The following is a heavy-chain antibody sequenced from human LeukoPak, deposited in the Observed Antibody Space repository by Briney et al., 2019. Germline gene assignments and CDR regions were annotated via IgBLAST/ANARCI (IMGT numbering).Heavy chain of an antibody. D-gene: IGHD5-12*01. Sequence: AGGSLRLSCAASGFTFSNAWMSWVRQAPGKGLEWVSCISSSSRSYIYYADSVKGRFTISRDNAKNSLYLQMNSLRAEDTAVYYCAGDAAYDSRGDYWGQGTLVTVSS. CDR3: AGDAAYDSRGDY. CDR1: GFTFSNAW. CDR2: ISSSSRSYI. J-gene: IGHJ4*02. V-gene: IGHV3-21*01.